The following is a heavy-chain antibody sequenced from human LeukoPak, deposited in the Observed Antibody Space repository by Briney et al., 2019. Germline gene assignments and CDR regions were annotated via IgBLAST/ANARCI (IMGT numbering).Heavy chain of an antibody. J-gene: IGHJ4*02. V-gene: IGHV4-59*01. CDR3: ARAHSSGRTFDY. CDR2: IYYSGST. D-gene: IGHD6-19*01. Sequence: KASETLSLTCTVSGGSISSYYWSWIRQPPGKGLEWIGYIYYSGSTNYNPSLKSRVTISVDTSKNQFSLKLSSVTAADTAVYYCARAHSSGRTFDYWGQGTLVTVSS. CDR1: GGSISSYY.